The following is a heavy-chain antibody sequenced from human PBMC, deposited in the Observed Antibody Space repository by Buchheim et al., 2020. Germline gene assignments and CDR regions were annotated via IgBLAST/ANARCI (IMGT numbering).Heavy chain of an antibody. D-gene: IGHD3-16*01. CDR2: INEDGRRR. CDR3: AKYIASYTVDY. CDR1: GFTFRTYW. V-gene: IGHV3-7*01. Sequence: EVHLVESGGGVVQPGGSLRLSCGASGFTFRTYWMSWVRQAPGKGPEWVANINEDGRRRSYVDSVKGRFLISRDNAKNSLYLQMNNLRGEDTALYYCAKYIASYTVDYWGQGTL. J-gene: IGHJ4*02.